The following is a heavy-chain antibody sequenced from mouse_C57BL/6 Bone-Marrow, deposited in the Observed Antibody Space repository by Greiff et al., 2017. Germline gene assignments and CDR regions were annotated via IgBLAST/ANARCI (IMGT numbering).Heavy chain of an antibody. J-gene: IGHJ1*03. Sequence: VQLKQSGAELVRPGASVKLSCTASGFNIKDDYMHWVKQRPEQGLEWIGWIDPENGDTEYASKFQGKATITADTSSNTAYLQLSSLTSEDTAVYYCTTWDRAWDFDVWGTGTTVTVSS. CDR1: GFNIKDDY. V-gene: IGHV14-4*01. CDR2: IDPENGDT. CDR3: TTWDRAWDFDV. D-gene: IGHD3-3*01.